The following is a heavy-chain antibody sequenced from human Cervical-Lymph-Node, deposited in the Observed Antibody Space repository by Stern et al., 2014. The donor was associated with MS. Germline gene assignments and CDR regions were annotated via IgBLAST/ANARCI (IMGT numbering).Heavy chain of an antibody. J-gene: IGHJ4*02. Sequence: VHLVESGAEVRKPGSSVKVSCKVSGGTLSSNTIVWVRQAPGQGLQWMGGIIAIIGTTDYAQKFHDRVTITADESTNTVYMEVTSLTSEDTAVYYCARVIGDGYDSLDDWGQGTLVTVSS. CDR1: GGTLSSNT. CDR3: ARVIGDGYDSLDD. V-gene: IGHV1-69*01. D-gene: IGHD5-24*01. CDR2: IIAIIGTT.